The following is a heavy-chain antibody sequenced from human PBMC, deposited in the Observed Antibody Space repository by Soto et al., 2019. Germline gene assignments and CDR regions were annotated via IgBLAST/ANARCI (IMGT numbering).Heavy chain of an antibody. CDR2: IIPIFGTA. Sequence: SVKVSCKASGGTFSSYAISWVRQAPGQGLEWMGGIIPIFGTANYAQKFQGRVTITADESTSTAYMELSSLRSEDTAVYYCAETRGWLVLGWFDPWGQGTLVTVSS. J-gene: IGHJ5*02. CDR3: AETRGWLVLGWFDP. CDR1: GGTFSSYA. V-gene: IGHV1-69*13. D-gene: IGHD6-19*01.